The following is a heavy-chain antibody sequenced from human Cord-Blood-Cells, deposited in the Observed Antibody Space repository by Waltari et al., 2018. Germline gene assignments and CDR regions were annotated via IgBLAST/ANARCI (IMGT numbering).Heavy chain of an antibody. Sequence: VQSGAEVKKPGSSVKVSCKASGGTFSSYAISWVRQAPGQGLEWMGGIIPIFGTANYAQKFQGRVTITADESTSTAYMELSSLRSEDTVVYYCARARFGELLNYYYYYMDVWGKGTTVTVSS. CDR1: GGTFSSYA. D-gene: IGHD3-10*01. CDR2: IIPIFGTA. CDR3: ARARFGELLNYYYYYMDV. V-gene: IGHV1-69*01. J-gene: IGHJ6*03.